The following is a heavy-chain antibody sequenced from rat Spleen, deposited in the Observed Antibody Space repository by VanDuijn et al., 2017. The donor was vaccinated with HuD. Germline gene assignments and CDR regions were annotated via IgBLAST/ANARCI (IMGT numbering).Heavy chain of an antibody. CDR2: ISYEGTTN. CDR3: TRGGAWYFDF. CDR1: GFTFNNYW. D-gene: IGHD4-3*01. Sequence: EVQLVESGGGLVQPGRSLKLSCVASGFTFNNYWLTWIRQAPGKGLEWVASISYEGTTNYYGDSVKGRFTISRDNAKNTLYLQMDSLRSEDTATYYCTRGGAWYFDFWGPGTMVTVSS. J-gene: IGHJ1*01. V-gene: IGHV5-31*01.